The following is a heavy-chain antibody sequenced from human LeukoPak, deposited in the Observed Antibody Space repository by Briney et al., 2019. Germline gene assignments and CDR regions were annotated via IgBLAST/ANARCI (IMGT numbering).Heavy chain of an antibody. D-gene: IGHD2-2*01. V-gene: IGHV1-69*13. J-gene: IGHJ4*02. CDR3: ARVPYCSSTSCYQVQLDY. CDR2: IIPIFGTA. CDR1: GYTFTGYY. Sequence: ASVKVSCKASGYTFTGYYMHWVRQAPGQGLEWMGGIIPIFGTANYAQKFQGRVTITADESTSTAYMELSSLRSEDTAVYYCARVPYCSSTSCYQVQLDYWGQGTLVTVSS.